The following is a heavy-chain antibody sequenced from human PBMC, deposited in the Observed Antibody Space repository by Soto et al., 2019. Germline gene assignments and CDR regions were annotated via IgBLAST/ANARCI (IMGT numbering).Heavy chain of an antibody. CDR2: IKQDGSEK. J-gene: IGHJ2*01. CDR1: GFAFSSYW. CDR3: ARVSSSSGLNGRYFDL. D-gene: IGHD6-6*01. V-gene: IGHV3-7*05. Sequence: PGGSLRLSCAASGFAFSSYWMSWVRQAPGKGLEWVANIKQDGSEKYYVDSVKGRFTISRDNAKNSLYLQMNSLRAEDTAVYYCARVSSSSGLNGRYFDLWGRGTLVTVSS.